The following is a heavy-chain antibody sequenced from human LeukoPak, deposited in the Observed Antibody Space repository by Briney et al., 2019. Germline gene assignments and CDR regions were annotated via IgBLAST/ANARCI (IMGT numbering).Heavy chain of an antibody. CDR2: ITSGGGDT. J-gene: IGHJ4*02. V-gene: IGHV3-23*01. CDR3: AKGSSSSRPYCFDF. CDR1: GFTFSSYA. Sequence: GGSLRLSCAASGFTFSSYAMSWVRQAPGKGLEWVSAITSGGGDTYHADTVKGRITISRDNSRNTLYLQMNSLQVEDTAVYYCAKGSSSSRPYCFDFWGQGTLVTVSS. D-gene: IGHD6-6*01.